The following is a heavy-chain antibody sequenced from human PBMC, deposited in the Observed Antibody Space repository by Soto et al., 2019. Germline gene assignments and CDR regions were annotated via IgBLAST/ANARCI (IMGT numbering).Heavy chain of an antibody. CDR3: ARVGITIFGVVIPPSFDY. V-gene: IGHV1-18*01. CDR1: GLAVTGYG. CDR2: ISGYKGKT. D-gene: IGHD3-3*01. Sequence: ASVKVSCKASGLAVTGYGFTWVRQAPGQGLEWMGWISGYKGKTNYSQKFQGRVTMTTDTSTSTAYMELRSLSSDDTAIYYCARVGITIFGVVIPPSFDYWGKGTLVTVSS. J-gene: IGHJ4*02.